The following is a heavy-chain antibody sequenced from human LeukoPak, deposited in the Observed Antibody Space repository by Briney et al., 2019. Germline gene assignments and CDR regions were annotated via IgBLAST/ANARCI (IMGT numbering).Heavy chain of an antibody. CDR1: GCLFTRYW. J-gene: IGHJ5*02. Sequence: LQISCNGSGCLFTRYWIGGVRPLPGKGLEWMGIIYPSYSDTRYSPSFQGQVTTSADKPISTAYLQWSRLKASDTAMYYSARRTTGTSSVWFDPWGQGSLLTV. V-gene: IGHV5-51*04. D-gene: IGHD1-1*01. CDR2: IYPSYSDT. CDR3: ARRTTGTSSVWFDP.